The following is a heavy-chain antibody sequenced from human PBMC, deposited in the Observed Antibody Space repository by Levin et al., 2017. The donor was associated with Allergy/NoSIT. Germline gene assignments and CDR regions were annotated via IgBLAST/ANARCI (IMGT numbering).Heavy chain of an antibody. CDR2: INPNSGGT. J-gene: IGHJ6*03. D-gene: IGHD3-3*01. V-gene: IGHV1-2*06. Sequence: ASVKVSCKASGYTFTGYYMHWVRQAPGQGLEWMGRINPNSGGTNYAQKFQGRVTMTRDTSISTAYMELSRLRSDDTAVYYCAKSSITIFGVVTRGEEDYYYYYYMDVWGKGTTVTVSS. CDR1: GYTFTGYY. CDR3: AKSSITIFGVVTRGEEDYYYYYYMDV.